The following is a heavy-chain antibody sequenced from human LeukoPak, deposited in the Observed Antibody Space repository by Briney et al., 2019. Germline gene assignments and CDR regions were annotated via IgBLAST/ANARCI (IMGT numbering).Heavy chain of an antibody. CDR2: IGTAGDT. J-gene: IGHJ6*02. Sequence: GGSLRLSCAASGFTFSSYDMHWVRQATGEGLEWVSAIGTAGDTYYPGSVKGRFTISRENAKNSLYLQMNSLRAGDTAVYYCARAPGYCSGGSCNYGMDVWGQGTTVTVSS. CDR3: ARAPGYCSGGSCNYGMDV. D-gene: IGHD2-15*01. V-gene: IGHV3-13*01. CDR1: GFTFSSYD.